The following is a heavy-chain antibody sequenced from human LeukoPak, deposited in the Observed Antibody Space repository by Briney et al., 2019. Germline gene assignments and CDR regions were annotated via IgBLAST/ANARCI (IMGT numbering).Heavy chain of an antibody. J-gene: IGHJ4*02. D-gene: IGHD6-13*01. CDR2: IRYDGSNK. V-gene: IGHV3-30*02. CDR3: ARDRAQQLPLYYFDY. CDR1: GFTFSSYG. Sequence: GGSLRLSCAASGFTFSSYGMHWVRQAPGKGLEWVAFIRYDGSNKYYADSVKGRFTISRDNSKNTLYLQMNSLRAEDTAVYYCARDRAQQLPLYYFDYWGQGTLVTVSS.